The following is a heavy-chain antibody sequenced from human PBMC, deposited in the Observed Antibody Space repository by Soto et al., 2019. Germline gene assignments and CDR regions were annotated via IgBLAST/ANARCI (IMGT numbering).Heavy chain of an antibody. CDR1: GGSFSGYY. D-gene: IGHD6-13*01. J-gene: IGHJ6*02. CDR3: AGGRGRQQLVMSYYYGMDV. V-gene: IGHV4-34*01. Sequence: SETLALTCAVYGGSFSGYYWSWIRQPPGKGLEWIGEINHSGSTNYNPSLKSRVTISVDTSKNQFSLNLSSVTAADTAVYYCAGGRGRQQLVMSYYYGMDVWGQGTTVTVSS. CDR2: INHSGST.